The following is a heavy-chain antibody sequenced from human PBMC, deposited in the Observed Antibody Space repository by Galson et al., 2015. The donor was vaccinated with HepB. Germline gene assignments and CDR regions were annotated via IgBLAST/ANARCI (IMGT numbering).Heavy chain of an antibody. CDR1: GGSISSGGYS. Sequence: LSLTCAVSGGSISSGGYSWSWIRQPPGKGLEWIGYIYHSGSTYYNPSLKSRVTISVDRSKNQFSLKLSSVTAADTAVYYCARATAMVTGDAFDIWGQGTMVTVSS. V-gene: IGHV4-30-2*01. CDR2: IYHSGST. D-gene: IGHD5-18*01. J-gene: IGHJ3*02. CDR3: ARATAMVTGDAFDI.